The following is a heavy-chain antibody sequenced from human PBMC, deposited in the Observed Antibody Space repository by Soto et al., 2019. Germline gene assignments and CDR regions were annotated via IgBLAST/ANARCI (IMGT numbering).Heavy chain of an antibody. J-gene: IGHJ3*02. CDR2: ITASGDRK. CDR3: AKRGRCGGKCVGVAI. D-gene: IGHD2-15*01. Sequence: GGSLRLSCAASGFTFSSYAMMWVRQAPLKGLEWVSVITASGDRKEYVDSVKGRFTISRDNSKDTLYLDLNSLRAEDTAVYYCAKRGRCGGKCVGVAIWTRGIMRTVSS. V-gene: IGHV3-23*01. CDR1: GFTFSSYA.